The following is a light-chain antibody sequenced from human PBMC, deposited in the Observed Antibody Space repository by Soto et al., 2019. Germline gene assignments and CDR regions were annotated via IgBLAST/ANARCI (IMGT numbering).Light chain of an antibody. V-gene: IGKV3-20*01. Sequence: EIVLTQSPGTLSLSPGERATLSCRASQSVTSTFFAWYQQKPGQAPRLLISGVSSRATGIPDRFSGSGSGTDFTLNISRREPEDFAVYYCQQYGSSPLYSFGQGTKLDIK. J-gene: IGKJ2*03. CDR1: QSVTSTF. CDR2: GVS. CDR3: QQYGSSPLYS.